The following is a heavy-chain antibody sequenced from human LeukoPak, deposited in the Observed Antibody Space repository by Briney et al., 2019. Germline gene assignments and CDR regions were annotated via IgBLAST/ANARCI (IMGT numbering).Heavy chain of an antibody. V-gene: IGHV1-18*01. D-gene: IGHD3-16*01. CDR2: ISAYNGNT. Sequence: GASVKVSCKACGYTFTSYGISWVRQAPGQGLEWMGWISAYNGNTNYAQKLQGRVTMTTDTSTSTAYMELRSLRSDDTAVYYCARDAMITFGGVTSQADYWGQGTLVTVSS. CDR1: GYTFTSYG. J-gene: IGHJ4*02. CDR3: ARDAMITFGGVTSQADY.